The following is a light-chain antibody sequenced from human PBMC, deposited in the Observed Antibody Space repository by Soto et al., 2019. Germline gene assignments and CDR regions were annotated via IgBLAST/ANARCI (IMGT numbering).Light chain of an antibody. Sequence: IQVTHSPSFLSASVGESVTITCRASQDIDNYLNWYQHRPGEAPKLLIYAASYLETGVSTRFSGSGSGTDFSFTITNLRPGDSGTYYCQQHDTRPTMTFGQGTRLEIK. CDR2: AAS. CDR3: QQHDTRPTMT. J-gene: IGKJ5*01. CDR1: QDIDNY. V-gene: IGKV1-33*01.